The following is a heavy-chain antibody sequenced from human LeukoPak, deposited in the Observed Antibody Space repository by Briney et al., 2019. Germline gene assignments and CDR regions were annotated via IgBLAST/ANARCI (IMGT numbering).Heavy chain of an antibody. J-gene: IGHJ4*02. V-gene: IGHV3-30*02. CDR2: IRYDGSNK. CDR3: AKERYDILTGYYDY. CDR1: GFTFSSYG. Sequence: PGGSLRLSCAASGFTFSSYGMHWVRQAPGKGLEWVAFIRYDGSNKYYADSVKGRFTISRDNSKNTLYLQMNSLRAEDTAVYYCAKERYDILTGYYDYWGQGTLVTVSS. D-gene: IGHD3-9*01.